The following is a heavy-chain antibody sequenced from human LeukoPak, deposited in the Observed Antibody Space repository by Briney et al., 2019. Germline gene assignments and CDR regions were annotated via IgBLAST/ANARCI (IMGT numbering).Heavy chain of an antibody. Sequence: ASVKVSCKASGYTFTGYYMHWVRQAPGQGLEWMGWINPNSGGTNYAQKFQGRVTMTRDTSISTAYMELSSLISDDTAVYYCARAVAGSNFDYWGQGTLVTVSS. CDR1: GYTFTGYY. V-gene: IGHV1-2*02. CDR3: ARAVAGSNFDY. D-gene: IGHD6-19*01. J-gene: IGHJ4*02. CDR2: INPNSGGT.